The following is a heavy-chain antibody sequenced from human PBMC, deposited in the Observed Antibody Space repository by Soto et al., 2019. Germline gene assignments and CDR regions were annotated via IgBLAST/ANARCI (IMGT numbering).Heavy chain of an antibody. D-gene: IGHD2-15*01. Sequence: QVQLVQSGAEVKKPGASVKVSCKASGYTFTSYGISWVRQAPGQGREGMGGISAYNGNTNYAQKLQGRVTMTTDTSTSTAYMELRSLRSDDTAVYYCESDPYCICGSCLKDAFDIWGQGTMVTVAS. CDR1: GYTFTSYG. CDR3: ESDPYCICGSCLKDAFDI. J-gene: IGHJ3*02. V-gene: IGHV1-18*01. CDR2: ISAYNGNT.